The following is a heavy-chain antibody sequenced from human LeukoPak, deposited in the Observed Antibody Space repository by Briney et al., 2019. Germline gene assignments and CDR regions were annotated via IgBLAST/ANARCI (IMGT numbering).Heavy chain of an antibody. J-gene: IGHJ4*02. Sequence: GGSLILSCTASGFTFGDYAMSWVRQAPGKGLEWVGFIRSKAYGGTTEYAASVKGRFTISRDDSKSIAYLQMNSLKTEDTAVYYCTLSIVVVPAAIFDYWGQGTLVTVSS. CDR2: IRSKAYGGTT. CDR1: GFTFGDYA. D-gene: IGHD2-2*02. CDR3: TLSIVVVPAAIFDY. V-gene: IGHV3-49*04.